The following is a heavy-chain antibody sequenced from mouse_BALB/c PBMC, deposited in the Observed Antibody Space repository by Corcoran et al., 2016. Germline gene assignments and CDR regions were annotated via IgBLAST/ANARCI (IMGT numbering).Heavy chain of an antibody. D-gene: IGHD3-1*01. CDR1: GFNIKDYY. J-gene: IGHJ2*01. Sequence: EVQLQQSGAELVRPGALVKLSCKAYGFNIKDYYMHWVKQRPEQGLEWIGWIDPENGNTIYDPKFQGKASITADTSSNTAYLQLSSLTSEDTAVYYCARAGVVDYWGQGTTLTVSS. CDR2: IDPENGNT. CDR3: ARAGVVDY. V-gene: IGHV14-1*02.